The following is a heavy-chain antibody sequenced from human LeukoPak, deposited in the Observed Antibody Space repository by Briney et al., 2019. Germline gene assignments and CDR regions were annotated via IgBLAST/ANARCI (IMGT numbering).Heavy chain of an antibody. J-gene: IGHJ4*02. CDR2: IYSGGST. D-gene: IGHD5-18*01. Sequence: PGGSLRLSCAASGFTFSSYAVSWVRQAPGKGLEWVSVIYSGGSTYYADSVKGRFTISRHNSKNTLYLQMNSLRAEDTAVYYCATSGGYSYRATDYWGQGTLVAVSS. CDR1: GFTFSSYA. V-gene: IGHV3-53*04. CDR3: ATSGGYSYRATDY.